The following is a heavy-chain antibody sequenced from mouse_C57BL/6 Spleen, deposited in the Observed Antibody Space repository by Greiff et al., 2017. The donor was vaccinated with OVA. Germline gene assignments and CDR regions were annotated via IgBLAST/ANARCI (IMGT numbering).Heavy chain of an antibody. Sequence: VQLVESGPGLVAPSQSLSITCTVSGFSLTSYGVDWVRQPPGKGLAWLGVIWGGGSTNYTSALMSRLSISKDNSKSQVFVKMNSLQTDDTAMDYCAKRGDYDVGAMDYWGQGTSVTVSS. CDR1: GFSLTSYG. CDR3: AKRGDYDVGAMDY. CDR2: IWGGGST. V-gene: IGHV2-9*01. J-gene: IGHJ4*01. D-gene: IGHD2-4*01.